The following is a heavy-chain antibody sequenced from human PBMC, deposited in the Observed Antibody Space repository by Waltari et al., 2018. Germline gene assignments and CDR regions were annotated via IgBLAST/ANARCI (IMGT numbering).Heavy chain of an antibody. CDR3: AKEGSYYYYYYMDV. J-gene: IGHJ6*03. Sequence: EVQLVESGGGLVQPGGSLRLSCAASGFTFSSYAMSWVRQAPGKGLEWVSAISGSGGSTFYADYVQGRFTISRDNSKNTLYLQMISLRAEDTALYYCAKEGSYYYYYYMDVWGKGTTVTVSS. CDR2: ISGSGGST. D-gene: IGHD3-10*01. CDR1: GFTFSSYA. V-gene: IGHV3-23*04.